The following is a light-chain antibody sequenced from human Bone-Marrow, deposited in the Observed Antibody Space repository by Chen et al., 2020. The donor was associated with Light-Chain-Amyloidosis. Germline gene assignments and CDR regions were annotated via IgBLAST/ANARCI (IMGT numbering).Light chain of an antibody. Sequence: EIVLTQSPATLSLSPGERAALPCRASQRIRKFLAWYQHKPGQAPRLLIYDASIRATGIPARFSGSGSGTDFTLTINSLEPEDFAVYYCQERTNWPLYTFGQGTKLEI. CDR1: QRIRKF. V-gene: IGKV3-11*01. CDR2: DAS. J-gene: IGKJ2*01. CDR3: QERTNWPLYT.